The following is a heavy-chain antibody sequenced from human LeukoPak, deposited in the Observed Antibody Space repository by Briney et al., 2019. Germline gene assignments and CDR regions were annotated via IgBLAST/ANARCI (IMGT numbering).Heavy chain of an antibody. CDR1: GFTFSSYS. CDR2: IISSSSTI. V-gene: IGHV3-48*04. D-gene: IGHD6-6*01. Sequence: GGSLRLSCAASGFTFSSYSMNWVRQAPGKGLGWVAYIISSSSTIYYADSVKGRFTVSRENAKNSLYLQMTSLRAEDTAVYYCARDELVRPFDYWGQGTLVTVSS. CDR3: ARDELVRPFDY. J-gene: IGHJ4*02.